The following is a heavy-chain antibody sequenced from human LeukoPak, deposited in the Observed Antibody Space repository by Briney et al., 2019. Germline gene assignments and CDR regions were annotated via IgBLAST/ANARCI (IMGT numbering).Heavy chain of an antibody. CDR3: ARGQTTVVTPYYYYGMDV. D-gene: IGHD4-23*01. V-gene: IGHV4-31*11. Sequence: SETLSLTCAVYGGSFGGYYWSWIRQPPGKGLEWIGYIYYSGSTYYNPSLKSRVTISVDTSKNQFSLKLSSVTAADTAVYYCARGQTTVVTPYYYYGMDVWGQGTTVTVSS. CDR2: IYYSGST. CDR1: GGSFGGYY. J-gene: IGHJ6*02.